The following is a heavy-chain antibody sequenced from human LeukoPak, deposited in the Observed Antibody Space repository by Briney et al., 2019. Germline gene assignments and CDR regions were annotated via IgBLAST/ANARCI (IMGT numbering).Heavy chain of an antibody. Sequence: GSVKVSRKASLYTFNNYDINWVQQANGHGPEWMGWMNTNSGNTGYAQKFQGRVTMTRDTSISTAYMELSSLRSDDTAVYYCARVTGSIDYWGQGTLVTVSS. D-gene: IGHD1-26*01. CDR1: LYTFNNYD. V-gene: IGHV1-8*01. CDR2: MNTNSGNT. CDR3: ARVTGSIDY. J-gene: IGHJ4*02.